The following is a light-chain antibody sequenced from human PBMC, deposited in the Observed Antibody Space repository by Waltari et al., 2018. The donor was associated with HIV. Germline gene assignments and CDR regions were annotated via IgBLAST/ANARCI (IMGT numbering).Light chain of an antibody. CDR1: QGLSGW. Sequence: QITQSPSSLSSSVGDRVPLTCRASQGLSGWFAWYQQKAGKAPTLLIYKASTLENGVPSRFSGSGSGPEFTLTISSLQPDDCATYFCQQYDSYMYTFGQGTKLEI. CDR3: QQYDSYMYT. CDR2: KAS. V-gene: IGKV1-5*03. J-gene: IGKJ2*01.